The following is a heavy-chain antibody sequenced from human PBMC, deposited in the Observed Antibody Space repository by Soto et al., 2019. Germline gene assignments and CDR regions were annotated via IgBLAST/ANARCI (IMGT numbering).Heavy chain of an antibody. D-gene: IGHD3-22*01. Sequence: ASVKVSCKASGYGFTCFNIHWVRQAPGQRLEWMGWINAGNGNTKYSQKFQGRVTFTRDTSANTAYMELSSLISEDTAVYYCARPKDYDDCLDLWGQGTLVTVSS. CDR3: ARPKDYDDCLDL. CDR2: INAGNGNT. CDR1: GYGFTCFN. J-gene: IGHJ4*02. V-gene: IGHV1-3*01.